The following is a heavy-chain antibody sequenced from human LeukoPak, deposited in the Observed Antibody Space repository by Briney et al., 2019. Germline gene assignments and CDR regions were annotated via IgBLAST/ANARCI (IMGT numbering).Heavy chain of an antibody. D-gene: IGHD3-10*01. Sequence: SGGSLRLSCAASGFTFSSYGMHWVRQAPGKGLEWVAFIRYDGSNKYYADSVKGRFTISRDNSKNTLYLQMNSLRAEDTAVYYCAKDPWVLWFGELSYGPPDYWGQGTLVTASS. CDR2: IRYDGSNK. CDR3: AKDPWVLWFGELSYGPPDY. J-gene: IGHJ4*02. V-gene: IGHV3-30*02. CDR1: GFTFSSYG.